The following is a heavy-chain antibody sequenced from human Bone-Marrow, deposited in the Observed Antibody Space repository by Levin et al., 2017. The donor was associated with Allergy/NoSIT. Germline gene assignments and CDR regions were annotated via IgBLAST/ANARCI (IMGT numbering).Heavy chain of an antibody. CDR3: ARVQRGSSQDY. D-gene: IGHD6-13*01. CDR2: ISAYNGNT. CDR1: GYTFTSYG. J-gene: IGHJ4*02. V-gene: IGHV1-18*01. Sequence: GESLKISCKASGYTFTSYGISWVRQAPGQGLEWMGWISAYNGNTNYAQKLQGRVTMTTDTSTSTAYMELRSLRSDDTAVYYCARVQRGSSQDYWGQGTLVTVSS.